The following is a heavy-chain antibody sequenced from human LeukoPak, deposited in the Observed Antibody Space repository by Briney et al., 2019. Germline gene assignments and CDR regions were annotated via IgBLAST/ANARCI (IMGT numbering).Heavy chain of an antibody. D-gene: IGHD3-10*01. CDR1: GGSISSSSYY. V-gene: IGHV4-39*01. CDR3: ARHNYGSGSVDY. J-gene: IGHJ4*02. Sequence: PSETLSLTCTVSGGSISSSSYYWGWIRQPPGKGLEWIGSIYYSGSTYYNPSLKSRATISVDTSKNQFSLKLSSVTAADTAVYYCARHNYGSGSVDYWSQGTLVTVSS. CDR2: IYYSGST.